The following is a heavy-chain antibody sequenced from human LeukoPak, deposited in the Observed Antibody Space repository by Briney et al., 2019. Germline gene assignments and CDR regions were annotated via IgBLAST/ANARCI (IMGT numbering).Heavy chain of an antibody. CDR2: ILHDGGNE. V-gene: IGHV3-30*03. CDR3: ARPYSRESGYDFVFEY. Sequence: PGGSLRLSCAASGFTFSRYAMHWVRQAPGKGLEWVAVILHDGGNEHYTDSVKGRFTISRDNSKNTLYLQMNSLRAEDTAVYYCARPYSRESGYDFVFEYWGQGTLVTVSS. CDR1: GFTFSRYA. D-gene: IGHD5-12*01. J-gene: IGHJ4*02.